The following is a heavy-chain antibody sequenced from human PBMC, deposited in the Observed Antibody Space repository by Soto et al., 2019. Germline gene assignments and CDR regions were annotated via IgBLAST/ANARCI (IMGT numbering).Heavy chain of an antibody. J-gene: IGHJ3*02. D-gene: IGHD6-19*01. CDR1: GFTFSSYS. Sequence: EVQLVESGGGLVKPGGSLRLSCAASGFTFSSYSMNWVRQAPGKGLEWVSTITTSSPSIYYADSVKGRFTISRDNAKNSLYLQMNSLRVEDTAVYYCARVQCLASHIWGQGTMVTVSS. CDR2: ITTSSPSI. V-gene: IGHV3-21*01. CDR3: ARVQCLASHI.